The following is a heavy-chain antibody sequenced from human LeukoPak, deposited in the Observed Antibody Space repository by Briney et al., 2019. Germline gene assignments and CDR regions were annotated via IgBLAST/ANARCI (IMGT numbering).Heavy chain of an antibody. D-gene: IGHD4-17*01. CDR1: GFTFSSYA. V-gene: IGHV3-23*01. CDR3: AKDPLATVTIFDY. J-gene: IGHJ4*02. CDR2: ISGSGGST. Sequence: GGSLRLSCAASGFTFSSYAMSWVRQAPGKGLEWDSAISGSGGSTYYADSVKGRFTISRDNSKNTLYLQMNSLRAEDTAVYYCAKDPLATVTIFDYWGQGTLVTVSS.